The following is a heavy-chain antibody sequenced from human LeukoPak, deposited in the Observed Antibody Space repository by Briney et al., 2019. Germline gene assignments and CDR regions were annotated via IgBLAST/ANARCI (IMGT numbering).Heavy chain of an antibody. CDR3: ARDSSLIDAFDI. J-gene: IGHJ3*02. CDR2: IYFSGST. CDR1: GGSISSSSYY. V-gene: IGHV4-39*07. Sequence: SETLSLTCTVSGGSISSSSYYWGWIRQPPGRGLEWLGTIYFSGSTYYNPSLKSRVTISLDTSKNQFSLKLSSVTAADTAVYYCARDSSLIDAFDIWGQGTMVTVSS.